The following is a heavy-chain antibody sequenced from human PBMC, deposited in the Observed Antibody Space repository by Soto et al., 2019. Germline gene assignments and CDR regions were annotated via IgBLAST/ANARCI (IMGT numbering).Heavy chain of an antibody. CDR2: IKSKTDGGTT. CDR3: TTDPVTMIVVVPSSG. D-gene: IGHD3-22*01. Sequence: PGGSPRLSCAASGLTFSNAWISWVRQAPGKGLEWVGRIKSKTDGGTTDYAAPVKGRFTISRDDSKNTLYLQMNSLKTEDTAVYYCTTDPVTMIVVVPSSGWGQGTLVTVSS. J-gene: IGHJ4*02. V-gene: IGHV3-15*01. CDR1: GLTFSNAW.